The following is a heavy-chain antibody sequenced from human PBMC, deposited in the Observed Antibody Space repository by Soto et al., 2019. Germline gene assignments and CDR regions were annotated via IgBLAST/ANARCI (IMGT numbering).Heavy chain of an antibody. J-gene: IGHJ4*02. CDR3: AKPLTAGGSNS. D-gene: IGHD6-25*01. CDR2: INPYNGNT. Sequence: ASVKVSCKASGYTFTNYGIGWVRQAPGQGLEWMGWINPYNGNTNYAQKLQGRLTVTTDTSTSTVYMELRSLRTEDTARYFCAKPLTAGGSNSWGPGTLVTVSS. V-gene: IGHV1-18*04. CDR1: GYTFTNYG.